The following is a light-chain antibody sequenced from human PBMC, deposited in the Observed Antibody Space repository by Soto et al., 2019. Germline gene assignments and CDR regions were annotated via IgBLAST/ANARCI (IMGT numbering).Light chain of an antibody. J-gene: IGKJ1*01. Sequence: IVLTQSPGTLSFSPGERATLSCRASQTVSSIHLAWYQQKRGQAPRLFIYGASSRAAGIPDRFSGSGSGTDFTLTISRLEPEDFAVYYCQQYDKSRWTFGQRNKVEIX. CDR1: QTVSSIH. CDR2: GAS. V-gene: IGKV3-20*01. CDR3: QQYDKSRWT.